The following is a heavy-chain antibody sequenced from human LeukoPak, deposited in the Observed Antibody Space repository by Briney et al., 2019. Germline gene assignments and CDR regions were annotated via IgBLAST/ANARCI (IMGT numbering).Heavy chain of an antibody. CDR1: GLIFGSRW. D-gene: IGHD1-26*01. J-gene: IGHJ4*02. V-gene: IGHV3-7*01. CDR3: ASLLGDKTIFDF. CDR2: IKRDGSGE. Sequence: GGSLRLSCAASGLIFGSRWMSWIRQAPGKGLEWVANIKRDGSGEYYLDSVKGRFTISRDNAKNSLYLQMNGLRAEDKAVYYCASLLGDKTIFDFRGQGTLVTVSS.